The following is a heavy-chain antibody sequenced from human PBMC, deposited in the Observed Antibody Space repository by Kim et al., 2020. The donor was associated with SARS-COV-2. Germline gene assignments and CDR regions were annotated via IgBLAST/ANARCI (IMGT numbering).Heavy chain of an antibody. Sequence: FTISRDNSKNTLYLQMNSLRAEDTAVYYCAKDGVLGIFGVVISQRYYFDYWGQGTLVTISS. D-gene: IGHD3-3*01. CDR3: AKDGVLGIFGVVISQRYYFDY. V-gene: IGHV3-23*01. J-gene: IGHJ4*02.